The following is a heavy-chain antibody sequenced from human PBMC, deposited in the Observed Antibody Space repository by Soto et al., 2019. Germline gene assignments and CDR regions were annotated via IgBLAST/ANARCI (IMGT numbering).Heavy chain of an antibody. D-gene: IGHD3-22*01. CDR3: ARDPYPSGYYHHFDY. J-gene: IGHJ4*02. CDR1: GFTFSTYA. Sequence: SLRLSCAASGFTFSTYAMHWVRQAPGKGLEWVAVIWYDGSNKYYADSVKGRFTISRDNSKNTLYLQMNSLRAEDTAVYYCARDPYPSGYYHHFDYWGQGTLVTASS. CDR2: IWYDGSNK. V-gene: IGHV3-33*01.